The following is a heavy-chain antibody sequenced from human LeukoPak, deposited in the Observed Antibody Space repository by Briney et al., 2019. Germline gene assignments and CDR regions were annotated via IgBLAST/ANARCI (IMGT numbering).Heavy chain of an antibody. CDR1: GFTFSSYA. CDR2: ISGSGGST. J-gene: IGHJ4*02. CDR3: TKQRSVVVAAATNY. Sequence: GGSLRLSCAASGFTFSSYAMSWVRQAPGKGLEWVSAISGSGGSTYYADSVKGRFTISRDKSKNTLYLQMNSLRAEDTAVYYCTKQRSVVVAAATNYWGQGNMVTVSP. D-gene: IGHD2-15*01. V-gene: IGHV3-23*01.